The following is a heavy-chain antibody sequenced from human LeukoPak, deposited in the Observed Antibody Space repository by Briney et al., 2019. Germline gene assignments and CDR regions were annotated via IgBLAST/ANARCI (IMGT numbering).Heavy chain of an antibody. Sequence: GGSLRLSCSASGFTFGDYAMTWVRQAPGKGLEWVGFIASETYGGTAEYAASVKGRFTISRDDSKSIAYLQMNSLKTEDTAVYYCSRDQTPYYWGQGTLVTVSS. J-gene: IGHJ4*02. CDR2: IASETYGGTA. V-gene: IGHV3-49*04. CDR1: GFTFGDYA. CDR3: SRDQTPYY.